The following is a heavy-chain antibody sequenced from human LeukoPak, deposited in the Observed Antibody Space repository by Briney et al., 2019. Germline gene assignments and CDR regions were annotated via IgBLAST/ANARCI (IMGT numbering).Heavy chain of an antibody. CDR2: ISWNSGSI. J-gene: IGHJ6*02. CDR3: AKSARSIKRITIFGVVIPTQAENGMDV. V-gene: IGHV3-9*02. Sequence: GGSLRLSCAASGFTSDDYAMHLVRQATGKGLEWVSGISWNSGSIGYADSVKGRFTISRDNAKNSLYLQMNSLRAEDTALYYCAKSARSIKRITIFGVVIPTQAENGMDVWGQGTTVTVSS. D-gene: IGHD3-3*01. CDR1: GFTSDDYA.